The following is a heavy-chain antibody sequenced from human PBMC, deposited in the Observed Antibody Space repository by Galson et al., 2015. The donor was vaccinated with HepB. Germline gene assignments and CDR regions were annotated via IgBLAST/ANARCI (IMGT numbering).Heavy chain of an antibody. J-gene: IGHJ3*02. CDR2: IVVGSGNT. V-gene: IGHV1-58*01. Sequence: SVKVSCKASGFTFTSSAVQWVRQARGQRLEWIGWIVVGSGNTNYAQKFQERVTITRDMSTSTAYMELSSLRSEDTAVYYCAAGAGATQSDAFDIWGQGTMVTVSS. CDR3: AAGAGATQSDAFDI. CDR1: GFTFTSSA. D-gene: IGHD1-26*01.